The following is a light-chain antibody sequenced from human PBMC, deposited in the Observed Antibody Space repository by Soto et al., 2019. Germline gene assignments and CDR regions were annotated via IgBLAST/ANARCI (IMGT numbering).Light chain of an antibody. CDR3: QQYDNSPLFT. Sequence: EIVLTQSPGTLSLSPGERATLSCRASQSVSSSYLAWYQHKPGQAPRLLIYGASSRATGIPDRFSGSVSGTDFTLTISRLELEDFAVYYCQQYDNSPLFTFGPGTQVDIK. CDR2: GAS. J-gene: IGKJ3*01. CDR1: QSVSSSY. V-gene: IGKV3-20*01.